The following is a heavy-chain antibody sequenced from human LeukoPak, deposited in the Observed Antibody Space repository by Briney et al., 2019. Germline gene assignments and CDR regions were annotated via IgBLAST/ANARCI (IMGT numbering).Heavy chain of an antibody. Sequence: ASVKVSCKVSGYTFTSYDINWVRQATGQGLEWMGWMNPNSGNTGYAQKFQGRVTMTRNTSISTAYMELSSLRSEDTAVYYCARGRSHRYYYGSGSYLVGYWGQGTLVTVSS. CDR3: ARGRSHRYYYGSGSYLVGY. D-gene: IGHD3-10*01. J-gene: IGHJ4*02. V-gene: IGHV1-8*01. CDR2: MNPNSGNT. CDR1: GYTFTSYD.